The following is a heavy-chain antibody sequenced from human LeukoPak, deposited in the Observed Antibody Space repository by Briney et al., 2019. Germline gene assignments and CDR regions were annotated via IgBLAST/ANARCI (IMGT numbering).Heavy chain of an antibody. Sequence: PGRSLRLSCAASGFTFISYAMHRVRQAPGKGLEWVAVISYDGSNKYYADSVKGRFTISRDNSKNTLYLQMNSLRAEDTAVYYCARDRYSLDYWGQGTLVTVSS. J-gene: IGHJ4*02. CDR2: ISYDGSNK. V-gene: IGHV3-30*04. D-gene: IGHD5-18*01. CDR3: ARDRYSLDY. CDR1: GFTFISYA.